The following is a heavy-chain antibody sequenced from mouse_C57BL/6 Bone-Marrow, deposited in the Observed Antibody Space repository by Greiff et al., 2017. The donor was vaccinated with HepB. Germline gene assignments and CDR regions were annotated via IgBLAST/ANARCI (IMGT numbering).Heavy chain of an antibody. CDR3: ARSGLDYYGSSSYWYFDV. CDR1: GYTFTDYY. V-gene: IGHV1-76*01. Sequence: LQESGAELVRPGASVKLSCKASGYTFTDYYINWVKQRPGQGLEWIARIYPGSGNTYYNEKFKGKATLTAEKSSSTAYMQLSSLTSEDSAVYFCARSGLDYYGSSSYWYFDVWGTGTTVTVSS. CDR2: IYPGSGNT. D-gene: IGHD1-1*01. J-gene: IGHJ1*03.